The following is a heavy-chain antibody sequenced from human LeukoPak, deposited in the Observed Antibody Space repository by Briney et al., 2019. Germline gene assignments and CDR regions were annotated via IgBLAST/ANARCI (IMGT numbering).Heavy chain of an antibody. CDR2: INTNIGNP. Sequence: RASVKVSCKASGYTFTTYAMNWVRQALGQGPEHMGWINTNIGNPKYAQGFTGRFVFSMDTSVSTAYLQISSLKAEDTAVYYCARVRYTSGLYYFESWGQGTLVTVSS. CDR1: GYTFTTYA. J-gene: IGHJ4*02. D-gene: IGHD6-19*01. CDR3: ARVRYTSGLYYFES. V-gene: IGHV7-4-1*02.